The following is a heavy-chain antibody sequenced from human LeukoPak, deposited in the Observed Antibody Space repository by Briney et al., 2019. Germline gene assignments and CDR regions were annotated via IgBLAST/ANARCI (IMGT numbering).Heavy chain of an antibody. CDR2: ISYDGSNK. J-gene: IGHJ4*02. CDR3: ATDPDYGDYGPPIDY. D-gene: IGHD4-17*01. Sequence: GRSLRLSCAASGFTFSSYAMHWVRQAPGKGLEWVAVISYDGSNKYYADSVKGRFTISRDNSKNTLYLQMNSLRAEDTAVYYCATDPDYGDYGPPIDYWGQGTLVTVSS. V-gene: IGHV3-30-3*01. CDR1: GFTFSSYA.